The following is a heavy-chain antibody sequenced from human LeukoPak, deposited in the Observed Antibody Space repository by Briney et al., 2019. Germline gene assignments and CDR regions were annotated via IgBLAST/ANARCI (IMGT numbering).Heavy chain of an antibody. J-gene: IGHJ5*02. V-gene: IGHV4-59*01. CDR3: ARDRSPFDP. CDR1: GGSISSYY. Sequence: SETLSLTCTVSGGSISSYYWSWLRQPPGKGLEWIGYIYYSGSTNYNPSLKSRVTISVDTSKNQFSLKLSSVTAADTAVYYCARDRSPFDPWGQGTLVTVSS. D-gene: IGHD3-10*01. CDR2: IYYSGST.